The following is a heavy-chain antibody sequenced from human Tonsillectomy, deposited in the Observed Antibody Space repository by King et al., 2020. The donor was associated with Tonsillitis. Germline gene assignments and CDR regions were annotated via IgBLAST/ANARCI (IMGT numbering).Heavy chain of an antibody. CDR1: GFTFSSYG. D-gene: IGHD6-13*01. CDR3: AKGFGSSWIIDY. CDR2: IRYDGSNK. Sequence: VQLVESGGGVVQPGGSLRLSCAASGFTFSSYGMHWVRQAPGKGLEWVAFIRYDGSNKYYADSVKGRFTISRDNSKNTLYLQMNSLRAEDTAVYYCAKGFGSSWIIDYWGQGTLVTVSS. J-gene: IGHJ4*02. V-gene: IGHV3-30*02.